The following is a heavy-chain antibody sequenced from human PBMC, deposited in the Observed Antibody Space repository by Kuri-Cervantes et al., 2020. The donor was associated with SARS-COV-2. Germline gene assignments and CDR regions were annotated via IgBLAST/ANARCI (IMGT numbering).Heavy chain of an antibody. V-gene: IGHV4-59*01. CDR2: IYYSGST. J-gene: IGHJ6*02. Sequence: SETLSLTCAVYGGSFSGYYWSWIRQPPGKGLEWIGYIYYSGSTNYNPSLKSRVTISVDTSKNQFSLKLSSVTAADTAVYYCARDRGSGPGGYYYGMDVWGQGTTVTVSS. D-gene: IGHD3-10*01. CDR1: GGSFSGYY. CDR3: ARDRGSGPGGYYYGMDV.